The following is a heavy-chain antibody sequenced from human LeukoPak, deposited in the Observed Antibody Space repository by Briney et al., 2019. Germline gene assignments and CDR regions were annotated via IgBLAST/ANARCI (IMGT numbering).Heavy chain of an antibody. J-gene: IGHJ6*02. CDR2: ISYDGSNK. CDR1: GFIFSSYA. D-gene: IGHD6-13*01. Sequence: GGSLRLSCAASGFIFSSYAMHWVRQAPGKGLEWVAVISYDGSNKYYADSVKGRFTISRDNSKNTLYLQMNSLRAEVTAVYYCARVVRYSSSWYLGDYYYYGMDVWGQGTTVTVSS. V-gene: IGHV3-30-3*01. CDR3: ARVVRYSSSWYLGDYYYYGMDV.